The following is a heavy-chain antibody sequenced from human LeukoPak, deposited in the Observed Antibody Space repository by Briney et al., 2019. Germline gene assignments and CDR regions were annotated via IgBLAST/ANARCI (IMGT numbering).Heavy chain of an antibody. CDR1: GFNLSNYR. D-gene: IGHD6-19*01. CDR2: IDSSSTTI. Sequence: GGSLRLSCAASGFNLSNYRMNWVRQAPGKGLEWVSHIDSSSTTIYHADSVKGRFTISRDNAKNSLYLQMNSLRAEDTAVYYCARGPSRIAVAGMREFDYWGQGTLVTVSS. V-gene: IGHV3-48*04. J-gene: IGHJ4*02. CDR3: ARGPSRIAVAGMREFDY.